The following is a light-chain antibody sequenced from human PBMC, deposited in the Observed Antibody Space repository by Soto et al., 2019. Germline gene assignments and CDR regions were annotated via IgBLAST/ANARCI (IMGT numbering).Light chain of an antibody. CDR3: QQYNKWPYN. CDR2: GAS. V-gene: IGKV3-15*01. J-gene: IGKJ2*01. Sequence: EIVVTQSPATLSVSPGERATLSCRASLSVSSNLAWYQQKPGQAPRLLIYGASTRATGIPARFSGSGSGTEFTLTISSLQSEDFAVYSCQQYNKWPYNFGQGTKVDIK. CDR1: LSVSSN.